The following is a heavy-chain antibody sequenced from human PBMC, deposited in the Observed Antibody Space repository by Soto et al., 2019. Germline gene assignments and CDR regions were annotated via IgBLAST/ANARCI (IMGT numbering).Heavy chain of an antibody. CDR3: ARVLSSDRLPYLYGMDV. CDR2: IYHSGST. D-gene: IGHD3-22*01. CDR1: GGSISSSNW. Sequence: SETLSLTCAVSGGSISSSNWWSWVRQPPGKGLEWIGEIYHSGSTNYNPSLKSRVTISVDKSKNQFSLKLSSVTAADTAVYYCARVLSSDRLPYLYGMDVWGQGTTVTVSS. J-gene: IGHJ6*02. V-gene: IGHV4-4*02.